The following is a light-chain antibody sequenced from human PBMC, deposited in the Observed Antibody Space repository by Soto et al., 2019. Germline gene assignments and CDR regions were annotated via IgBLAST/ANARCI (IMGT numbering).Light chain of an antibody. Sequence: EIVMTQSPATLSVSPGERATLSCRASQSVATNLAWYQQKPGQPPRLLIYGASARATGIPARFSGSGSGTDFTLTISRLEPDDFAMYYCQQYGRSPFFGQGTRLEIK. V-gene: IGKV3-15*01. CDR3: QQYGRSPF. CDR1: QSVATN. CDR2: GAS. J-gene: IGKJ5*01.